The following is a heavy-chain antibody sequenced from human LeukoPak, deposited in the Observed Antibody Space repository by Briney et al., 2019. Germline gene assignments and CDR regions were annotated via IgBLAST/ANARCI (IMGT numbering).Heavy chain of an antibody. Sequence: PSETLSLTCTVSGGSISSYYWSWIRQPPGKGLEWIGYIYYSGSTNYNPSLKSRVTISVDTSKNQFSLKLSSVTAADTAVYYCARRLRGYYGSGSYKDAFDIWGQGTMVTVSS. D-gene: IGHD3-10*01. CDR3: ARRLRGYYGSGSYKDAFDI. J-gene: IGHJ3*02. CDR2: IYYSGST. CDR1: GGSISSYY. V-gene: IGHV4-59*08.